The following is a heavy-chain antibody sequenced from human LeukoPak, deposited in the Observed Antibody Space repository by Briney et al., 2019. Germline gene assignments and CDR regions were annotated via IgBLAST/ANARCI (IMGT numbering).Heavy chain of an antibody. CDR1: GYTFTSNY. CDR2: INPNTGGT. Sequence: GASVKVSCNVSGYTFTSNYISWVRHPHGQGHEWLGWINPNTGGTKYSQKFQGRVTMTRDTSISTAYMDLSRLTSDDTAVYYCAKFNIVVVPAARDYYYYMDVWGQGTTVTISS. J-gene: IGHJ6*03. V-gene: IGHV1-2*02. D-gene: IGHD2-2*01. CDR3: AKFNIVVVPAARDYYYYMDV.